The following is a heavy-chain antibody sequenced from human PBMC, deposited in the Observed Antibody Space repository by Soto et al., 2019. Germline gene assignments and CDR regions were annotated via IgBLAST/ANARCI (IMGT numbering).Heavy chain of an antibody. V-gene: IGHV3-53*01. CDR1: GFTVSANY. Sequence: PGGSLRLSCAASGFTVSANYMSWVRQAPGKGLEWVSVIYSDGTTYYAHSVKGRFTISRDNSKNTLFLQMNDLRVDDTAVYYCARGGGGVLKFDYWGQGTLVTVSS. CDR2: IYSDGTT. CDR3: ARGGGGVLKFDY. J-gene: IGHJ4*02. D-gene: IGHD3-16*01.